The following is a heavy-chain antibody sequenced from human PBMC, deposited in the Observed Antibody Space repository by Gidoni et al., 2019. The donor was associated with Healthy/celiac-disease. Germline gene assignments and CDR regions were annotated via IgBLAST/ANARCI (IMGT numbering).Heavy chain of an antibody. J-gene: IGHJ6*03. D-gene: IGHD1-1*01. Sequence: QVQLVQSGAEVKKPGASVKVSCKASGYTFTSYDINWVRQATGQGLEWMGWMNPNSGNTGYAQKFQGRVTMTRNTSISTAYMELSSLRSEDTAVYYCARGLGNWNDLYYYYYMDVWGKGTTVTVSS. CDR2: MNPNSGNT. CDR3: ARGLGNWNDLYYYYYMDV. V-gene: IGHV1-8*01. CDR1: GYTFTSYD.